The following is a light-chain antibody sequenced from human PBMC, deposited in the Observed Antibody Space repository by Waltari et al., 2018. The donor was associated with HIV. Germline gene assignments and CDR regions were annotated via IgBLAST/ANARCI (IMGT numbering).Light chain of an antibody. CDR3: QQSYNTPYT. CDR2: AAS. Sequence: DIQMTQSPSSLSASLGDRVTITCRASQSISSYLNWYQQKPGKAPKLLIYAASSLQSGVPSRFSGSGSGTDFTLTVSSQQPEDFATYYCQQSYNTPYTFGQGTNLEIK. V-gene: IGKV1-39*01. J-gene: IGKJ2*01. CDR1: QSISSY.